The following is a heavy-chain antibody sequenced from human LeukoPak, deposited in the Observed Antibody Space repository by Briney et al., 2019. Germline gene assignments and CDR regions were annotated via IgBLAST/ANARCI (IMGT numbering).Heavy chain of an antibody. CDR1: GFTFTNAW. Sequence: PGRSLRLSCTASGFTFTNAWMSWVRHDPGNGLEWVGRIKAKTDGGTTDYAAPVKGRFTISRDDSKNTLYLQMNSLKAEDTAVYYCTRYSGYGCADYRGQGALVTVSS. D-gene: IGHD5-12*01. J-gene: IGHJ4*02. CDR3: TRYSGYGCADY. CDR2: IKAKTDGGTT. V-gene: IGHV3-15*01.